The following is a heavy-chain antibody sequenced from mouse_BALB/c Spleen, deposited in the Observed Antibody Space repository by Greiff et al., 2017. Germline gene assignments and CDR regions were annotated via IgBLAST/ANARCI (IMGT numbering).Heavy chain of an antibody. J-gene: IGHJ3*01. Sequence: VQLKESGPGLVKPSQSLSLTCSVTGYSITSGYYWNWIRQFPGNKLEWMGYISYDGSNNYNPSLNNRIAITRDTSKNQFFLKLNSVTTEDTATYYCAREDTANSFADWGQGTLVTVSA. CDR3: AREDTANSFAD. CDR1: GYSITSGYY. V-gene: IGHV3-6*02. CDR2: ISYDGSN. D-gene: IGHD1-2*01.